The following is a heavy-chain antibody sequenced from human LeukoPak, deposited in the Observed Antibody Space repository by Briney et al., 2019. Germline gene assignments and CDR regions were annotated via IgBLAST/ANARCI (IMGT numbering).Heavy chain of an antibody. CDR1: GFTFSDYY. V-gene: IGHV3-11*01. CDR2: ISSSGSTI. D-gene: IGHD3-22*01. CDR3: AGIISSGYILDY. J-gene: IGHJ4*02. Sequence: PGGSLRLSCAASGFTFSDYYMSWIRQAPGKGLEWVSYISSSGSTIYYAGSVKGRFTISRDNAKNSLYLQMNSLRAEDTAVYYCAGIISSGYILDYWGQETLVTVSS.